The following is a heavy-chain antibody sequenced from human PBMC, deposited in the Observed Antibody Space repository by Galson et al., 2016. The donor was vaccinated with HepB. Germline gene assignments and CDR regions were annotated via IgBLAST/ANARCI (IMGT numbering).Heavy chain of an antibody. CDR2: IWSDVSDK. Sequence: SLRLSCAASGFTFSSYGMHWVRQAPGKGLEWVAIIWSDVSDKYYADSVKGRFTISRDNSKSTLYLQMNSLRAEDTAVYYCARDQSSRPGRNYYYNGMDVWGKGTTVTVSS. V-gene: IGHV3-33*01. J-gene: IGHJ6*04. D-gene: IGHD2-15*01. CDR3: ARDQSSRPGRNYYYNGMDV. CDR1: GFTFSSYG.